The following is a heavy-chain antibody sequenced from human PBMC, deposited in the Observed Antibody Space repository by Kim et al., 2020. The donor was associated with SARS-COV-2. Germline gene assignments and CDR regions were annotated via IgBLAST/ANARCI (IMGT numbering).Heavy chain of an antibody. Sequence: ASVKVSCKASGYTFTGYYMHWVRQAPRQGLEWMGWINPNSGGTNYAQKFQGWVTMTRDTSISTAYMELSRLRSDDTAVYYCARASYSSSWYSRWFDPWGQGTLVTVSS. CDR3: ARASYSSSWYSRWFDP. CDR2: INPNSGGT. D-gene: IGHD6-13*01. J-gene: IGHJ5*02. V-gene: IGHV1-2*04. CDR1: GYTFTGYY.